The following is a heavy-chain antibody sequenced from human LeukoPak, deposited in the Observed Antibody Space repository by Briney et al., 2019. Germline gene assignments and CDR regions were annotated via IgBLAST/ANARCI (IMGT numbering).Heavy chain of an antibody. CDR1: GDSISSGDYY. Sequence: PSQTLSLTCTVSGDSISSGDYYWRWIRQPPGKGLEWIEYIYYSGSTYYNPSLKSRVTISVDTSKNQFSLKLSSVTAADTAVYYCARALYDYVWGSYRPHWFDPWGQGTLVTVSS. J-gene: IGHJ5*02. V-gene: IGHV4-30-4*01. CDR3: ARALYDYVWGSYRPHWFDP. D-gene: IGHD3-16*02. CDR2: IYYSGST.